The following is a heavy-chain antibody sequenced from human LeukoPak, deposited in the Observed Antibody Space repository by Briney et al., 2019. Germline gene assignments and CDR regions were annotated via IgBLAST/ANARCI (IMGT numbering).Heavy chain of an antibody. J-gene: IGHJ4*02. D-gene: IGHD5-12*01. V-gene: IGHV4-39*01. CDR2: IYYSGST. CDR1: GGSISSSSYY. Sequence: SETLSLTCTVSGGSISSSSYYWGWIRQPPGKGLEWIGSIYYSGSTYYNPSLKSRVTISVDTSKNQFSLKLSSVTAADTAVYFCARPPGDDSGYAFDYWGQGTLVTVSS. CDR3: ARPPGDDSGYAFDY.